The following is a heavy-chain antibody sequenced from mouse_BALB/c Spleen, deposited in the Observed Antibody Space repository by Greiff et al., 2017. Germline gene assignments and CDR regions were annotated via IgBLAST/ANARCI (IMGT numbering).Heavy chain of an antibody. CDR1: GYTFTSYW. J-gene: IGHJ4*01. V-gene: IGHV1-69*02. D-gene: IGHD2-1*01. CDR3: ARWVFGNHGVYAMDY. Sequence: QVQLQQSGAELVKPGASVKLSCKASGYTFTSYWMHWVKQRPGQGLEWIGEIDPSDSYTNYNQKFKGKATLTVDKSSSTAYMQLSSLTSEDSAVYYCARWVFGNHGVYAMDYWGQGTSVTVSS. CDR2: IDPSDSYT.